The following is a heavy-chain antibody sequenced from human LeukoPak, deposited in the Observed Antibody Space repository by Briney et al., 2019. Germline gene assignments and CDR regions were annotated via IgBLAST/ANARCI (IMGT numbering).Heavy chain of an antibody. V-gene: IGHV4-39*01. J-gene: IGHJ5*02. CDR1: GDYIGRINYY. D-gene: IGHD5-12*01. Sequence: SETLSLTCTISGDYIGRINYYWGWIRQPPGKGLEWIVSMSYSGHTYYNPSLKSRVTTSIDTSKNQLSLNLKSVTAADTAVYYCARQSSYSGYGGWFDPWGQGTLVTVSS. CDR2: MSYSGHT. CDR3: ARQSSYSGYGGWFDP.